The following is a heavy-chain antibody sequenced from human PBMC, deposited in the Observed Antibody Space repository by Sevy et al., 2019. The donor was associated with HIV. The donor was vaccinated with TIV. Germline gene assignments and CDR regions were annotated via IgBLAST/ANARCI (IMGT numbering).Heavy chain of an antibody. J-gene: IGHJ4*02. CDR3: AREGCTKPHDY. V-gene: IGHV3-23*01. Sequence: GGSLRLSCAASGFTFSKYSMSWVRHPPGKGLEWVSTLSFGCGEINHADSVKGRFTISRDNSENSLYLQMNNLRAEDTAVYYCAREGCTKPHDYWGQGTLVTVSS. D-gene: IGHD2-8*01. CDR2: LSFGCGEI. CDR1: GFTFSKYS.